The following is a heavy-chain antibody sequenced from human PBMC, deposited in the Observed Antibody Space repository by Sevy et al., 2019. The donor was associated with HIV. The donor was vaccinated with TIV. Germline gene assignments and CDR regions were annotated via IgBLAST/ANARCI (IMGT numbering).Heavy chain of an antibody. CDR2: ISAYNGNT. D-gene: IGHD3-10*01. CDR3: ARAGALWFGESDY. J-gene: IGHJ4*02. CDR1: GYSFTSRD. V-gene: IGHV1-18*01. Sequence: ASVKVSCKASGYSFTSRDIDWVRQAPGQGLEWLGWISAYNGNTKYGQRLQDRVTMTTDTSASTAYMELRSLRSDDTAVYYCARAGALWFGESDYWGQGTLVTVSS.